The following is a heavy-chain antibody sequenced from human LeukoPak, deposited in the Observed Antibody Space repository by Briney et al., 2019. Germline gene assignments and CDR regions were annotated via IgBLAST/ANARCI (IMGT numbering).Heavy chain of an antibody. Sequence: GGSLRLSCAASGFNFIDYTMNWVRQAPGKGLEWTSYIGISSGNTKYADSVKGRFTISRDKARNSLYLQMNSLRVEDTDMYYCARDHRYAFDNWGHGTLVAVSS. CDR2: IGISSGNT. D-gene: IGHD5-12*01. J-gene: IGHJ4*01. CDR3: ARDHRYAFDN. V-gene: IGHV3-48*01. CDR1: GFNFIDYT.